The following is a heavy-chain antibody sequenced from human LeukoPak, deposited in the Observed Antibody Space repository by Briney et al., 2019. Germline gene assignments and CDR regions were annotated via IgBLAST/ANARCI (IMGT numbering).Heavy chain of an antibody. V-gene: IGHV3-21*01. J-gene: IGHJ4*02. CDR1: GFTFSSYS. CDR3: VRVDHSLGKTYFDY. CDR2: ISSSSSFM. D-gene: IGHD2-21*01. Sequence: GGSLRLSCTVSGFTFSSYSLNWVRQAPGKGLEWVSSISSSSSFMYYADPVKGRFTISRDNAKSALYLQMNSLRAEDTAVYYCVRVDHSLGKTYFDYWGQGTLVIVSS.